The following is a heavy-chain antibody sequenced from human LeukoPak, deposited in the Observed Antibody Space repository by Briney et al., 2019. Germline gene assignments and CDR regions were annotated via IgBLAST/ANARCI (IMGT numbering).Heavy chain of an antibody. CDR1: GFSFSSYS. D-gene: IGHD6-13*01. V-gene: IGHV3-15*01. CDR2: IKSKTDGGTT. J-gene: IGHJ3*02. Sequence: GGSLRLSCAASGFSFSSYSMNWVRQAPGKGLEWVGRIKSKTDGGTTDYAAPVKGRFTISRDDSKNTLYLQMNSLKTEDTAVYYCARDQAAAGGIRLRAFDIWGQGTMVTVSS. CDR3: ARDQAAAGGIRLRAFDI.